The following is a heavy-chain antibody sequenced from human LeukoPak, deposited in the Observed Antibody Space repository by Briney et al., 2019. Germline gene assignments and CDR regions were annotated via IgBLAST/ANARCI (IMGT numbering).Heavy chain of an antibody. CDR1: GFTFSSYS. J-gene: IGHJ3*02. Sequence: GGSLRLSCAASGFTFSSYSMNWVRQAPGKGLEWVSYISSSGSTIYYADSVKGRFTISRDNAKNSLYLQMNSLRAEDTAVYYCARTYYDILTGYGVGFDIWGQGTMVTVSS. V-gene: IGHV3-48*04. CDR3: ARTYYDILTGYGVGFDI. D-gene: IGHD3-9*01. CDR2: ISSSGSTI.